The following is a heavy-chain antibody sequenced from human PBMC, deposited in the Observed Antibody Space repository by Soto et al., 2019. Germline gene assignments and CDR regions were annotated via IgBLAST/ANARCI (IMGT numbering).Heavy chain of an antibody. Sequence: ESGGGVVQPGRSLRLSCAASGFTFSSYGTHWVRQAPGKGLEWVAVIWYDGSNKYYADSVKGRFTISRDNSKNTLYLQMNSLRAEDTAVYYCARDRQQLVRNYYYYGMDVWGQGTTVTVSS. CDR1: GFTFSSYG. D-gene: IGHD6-13*01. CDR3: ARDRQQLVRNYYYYGMDV. CDR2: IWYDGSNK. J-gene: IGHJ6*02. V-gene: IGHV3-33*01.